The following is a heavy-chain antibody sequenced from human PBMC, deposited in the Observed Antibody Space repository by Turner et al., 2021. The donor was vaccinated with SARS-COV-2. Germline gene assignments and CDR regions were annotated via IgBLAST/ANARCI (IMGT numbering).Heavy chain of an antibody. CDR2: IDTDGSTT. CDR1: EFTFSSYW. V-gene: IGHV3-74*01. D-gene: IGHD6-13*01. Sequence: DVQLVEPGGGLVQRAGCLRLSCTASEFTFSSYWMHWVRQAPGQGLMWVSRIDTDGSTTSYADSVKGRFTISRDNAKNTLYLQMNSLRAEDTAVYYCATSRGFDYWGQGTLVTVSS. CDR3: ATSRGFDY. J-gene: IGHJ4*02.